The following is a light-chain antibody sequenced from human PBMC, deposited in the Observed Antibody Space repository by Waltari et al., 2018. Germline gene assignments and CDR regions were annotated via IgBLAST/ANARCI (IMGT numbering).Light chain of an antibody. V-gene: IGKV2-28*01. J-gene: IGKJ3*01. CDR3: MQSLQTPRT. Sequence: DIVMTQSPLSLPVTPGEPASISCRSSHSLLHSNGYNYLDWYLQKPGQSPQLLIYLGSNRASGGPDRFSGSGSGTDFTLKISRVEAEYVGVYYCMQSLQTPRTFGPGTKVDFK. CDR2: LGS. CDR1: HSLLHSNGYNY.